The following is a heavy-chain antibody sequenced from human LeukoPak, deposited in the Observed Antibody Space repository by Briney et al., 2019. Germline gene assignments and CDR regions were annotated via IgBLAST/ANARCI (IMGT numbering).Heavy chain of an antibody. D-gene: IGHD3-16*01. CDR1: GYTFTSYA. Sequence: ASVKVSCKASGYTFTSYAMNWVRQAPGQGLEWMGWINTNTGNPTYAQGFTGRFVFSLDTSVSTAYLQISSLKAEDTAVYYCARECSIMAPGWFDPWGQGTLVTVSS. J-gene: IGHJ5*02. CDR3: ARECSIMAPGWFDP. CDR2: INTNTGNP. V-gene: IGHV7-4-1*02.